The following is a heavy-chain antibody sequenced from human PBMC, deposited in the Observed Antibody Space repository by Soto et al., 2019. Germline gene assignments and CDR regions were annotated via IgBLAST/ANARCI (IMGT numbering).Heavy chain of an antibody. CDR1: GFTFSSYE. J-gene: IGHJ5*02. CDR2: ISSSGSTI. Sequence: GGSLILSCAASGFTFSSYEMNWVRQAPGKGLEWVSYISSSGSTIYYADSVKGRFTISRDNAKNSLYLQMNSLRAEDKAVYYCAREVSSITMVRTNWFDPWGQGTLVNVSS. V-gene: IGHV3-48*03. D-gene: IGHD3-10*01. CDR3: AREVSSITMVRTNWFDP.